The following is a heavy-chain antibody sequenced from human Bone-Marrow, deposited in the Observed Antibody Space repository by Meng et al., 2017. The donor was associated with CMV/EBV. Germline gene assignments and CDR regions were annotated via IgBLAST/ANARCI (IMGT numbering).Heavy chain of an antibody. J-gene: IGHJ6*02. CDR3: ARDPPYDYVWGSYRPPHGMDV. CDR2: ISSSGSTI. CDR1: GFTFSSYE. V-gene: IGHV3-48*03. Sequence: GGSLRLSCAASGFTFSSYEMNWVRQAPGKGLEWVSYISSSGSTIYYADSVEGRFTISRDNAKNSLYLQMNSLRAEDTAVYYCARDPPYDYVWGSYRPPHGMDVWGQGTTVTVSS. D-gene: IGHD3-16*02.